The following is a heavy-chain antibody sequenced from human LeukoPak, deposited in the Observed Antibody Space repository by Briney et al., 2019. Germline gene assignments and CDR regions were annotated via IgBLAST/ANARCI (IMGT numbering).Heavy chain of an antibody. CDR2: IYHSGST. CDR1: GYSISSGYY. V-gene: IGHV4-38-2*02. Sequence: PSETLSLTCTVSGYSISSGYYWGWIRQPPGKGLEWIGSIYHSGSTYYNSSLKSRVTISVDTSKNQFSLKLSSVTAADTAVYYCARGEYGDYAGGYYYYMDVWGKGTTVTVSS. CDR3: ARGEYGDYAGGYYYYMDV. J-gene: IGHJ6*03. D-gene: IGHD4-17*01.